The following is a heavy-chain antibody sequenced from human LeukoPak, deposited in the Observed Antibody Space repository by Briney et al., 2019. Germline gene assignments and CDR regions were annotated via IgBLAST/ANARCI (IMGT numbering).Heavy chain of an antibody. J-gene: IGHJ4*02. CDR2: INHSGST. CDR1: GGSFSGYY. V-gene: IGHV4-34*01. CDR3: ARVGGRYVWGSYRPSGN. D-gene: IGHD3-16*02. Sequence: PSETLSLTCAVYGGSFSGYYWSWIRQPPGKGLEWIGEINHSGSTNYNPSLKSRVTISVDTSKNQFSLKLSSVTAADTAVYYCARVGGRYVWGSYRPSGNWGQGTLVTVSS.